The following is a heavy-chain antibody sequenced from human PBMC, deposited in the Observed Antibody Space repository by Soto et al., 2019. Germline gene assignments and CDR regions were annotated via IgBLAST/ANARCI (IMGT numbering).Heavy chain of an antibody. CDR3: ARPVFRGTYYYYAMDV. Sequence: GESLKISCXGSGYSFTSYWIGWVRQMPGKGLEWMGIIYPGDSDTRYSPSFQGQVTISADKSISTAYLQWSSLKASDTAMYYCARPVFRGTYYYYAMDVWGQGTTVTVSS. V-gene: IGHV5-51*01. J-gene: IGHJ6*02. CDR1: GYSFTSYW. D-gene: IGHD3-10*01. CDR2: IYPGDSDT.